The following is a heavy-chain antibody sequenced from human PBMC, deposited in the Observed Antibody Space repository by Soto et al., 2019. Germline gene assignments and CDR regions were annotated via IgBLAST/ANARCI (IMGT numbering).Heavy chain of an antibody. Sequence: GASVKVSCKASGYTFTAYYMHWVRHAPGQGLEWMGWINPNSGGTNYTQKFKGRVTMTRDTSINTVYMELSRLRSDDTAVYYCARGEYYENLSGYYNLYNWFDPWGQGTLVTVSS. CDR1: GYTFTAYY. CDR3: ARGEYYENLSGYYNLYNWFDP. D-gene: IGHD3-9*01. J-gene: IGHJ5*02. CDR2: INPNSGGT. V-gene: IGHV1-2*02.